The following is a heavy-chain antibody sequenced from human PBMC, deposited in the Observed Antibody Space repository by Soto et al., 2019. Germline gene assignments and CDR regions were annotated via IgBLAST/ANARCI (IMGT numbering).Heavy chain of an antibody. Sequence: PSETLSLTCTVSGGSISSYYWSWIRQPPGKGLEWIGYIYYSGSTNYNPSLKSRVTISVDTSKNQFSLKLSSVTAADTAVYYCAREVRYFDWLPRGYYYYGMDVWGQGTTVTVSS. D-gene: IGHD3-9*01. CDR1: GGSISSYY. CDR3: AREVRYFDWLPRGYYYYGMDV. V-gene: IGHV4-59*01. CDR2: IYYSGST. J-gene: IGHJ6*02.